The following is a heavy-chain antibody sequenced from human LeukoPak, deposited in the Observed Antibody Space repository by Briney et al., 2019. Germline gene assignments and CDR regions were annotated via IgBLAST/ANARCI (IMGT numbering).Heavy chain of an antibody. CDR1: GGSISSYY. CDR2: ISYSGST. Sequence: SETLSLTCTVSGGSISSYYWSWIRQPPGKGLEWIGYISYSGSTNYNPSLKSRVTISVDTSKNQFSLKLNSMTAADTAVYYCARVLERHFDYWGQGTLVTVSS. V-gene: IGHV4-59*01. CDR3: ARVLERHFDY. D-gene: IGHD1-1*01. J-gene: IGHJ4*02.